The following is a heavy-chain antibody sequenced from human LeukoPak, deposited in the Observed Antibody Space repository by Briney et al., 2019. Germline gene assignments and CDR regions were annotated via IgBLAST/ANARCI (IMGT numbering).Heavy chain of an antibody. CDR3: ARAYYDSSGYTNNWFDP. CDR2: IYYSGST. CDR1: GGSISSYY. V-gene: IGHV4-59*01. D-gene: IGHD3-22*01. J-gene: IGHJ5*02. Sequence: ASETLSLTCTVSGGSISSYYWSWIRQPPGKGLEWIGYIYYSGSTNYNPSLKSRVTISVDTSKNQFSLKLSSVTAADTAVYYCARAYYDSSGYTNNWFDPWGQGTLVTVSS.